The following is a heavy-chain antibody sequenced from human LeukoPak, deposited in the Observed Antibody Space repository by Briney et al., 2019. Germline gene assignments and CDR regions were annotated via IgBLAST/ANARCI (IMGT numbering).Heavy chain of an antibody. CDR1: GGSISSYY. D-gene: IGHD3-16*01. CDR3: ARHGASRHWFDP. Sequence: SETLSLTCTVSGGSISSYYWSWIRQPPGKGLEWIGYIYYSGSTNYNPSLKSRVTISVDTSKNQFSLKLSSVTAADTAVYYCARHGASRHWFDPWGQGTLVTVPS. CDR2: IYYSGST. V-gene: IGHV4-59*08. J-gene: IGHJ5*02.